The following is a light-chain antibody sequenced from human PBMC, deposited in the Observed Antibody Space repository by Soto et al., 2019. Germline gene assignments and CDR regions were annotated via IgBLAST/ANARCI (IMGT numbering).Light chain of an antibody. CDR2: EGS. CDR3: CSYAGSSTYV. J-gene: IGLJ1*01. Sequence: QSALTQPASVSGSPVQSITISCTGTSSDVGSYNLVSWYQQHPGKAPKLMIYEGSKRPSGVSNRFSGSKSGNTASLTISGRQAEDEADYDCCSYAGSSTYVVGTGTKRTVL. V-gene: IGLV2-23*01. CDR1: SSDVGSYNL.